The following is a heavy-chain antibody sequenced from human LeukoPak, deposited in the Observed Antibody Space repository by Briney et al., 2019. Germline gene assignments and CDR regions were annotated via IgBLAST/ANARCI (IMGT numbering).Heavy chain of an antibody. D-gene: IGHD2-2*01. Sequence: PGGSLRLSCAASGFTFNKHGMHWVRQAPGKGLEWFSFIRNDGNDKYYADSVRGRFTISRDNSKNTLYLQMNTLTVEDTAVYYCAKDRCSRTSCRNLFDPWGQRILVTVSS. CDR1: GFTFNKHG. CDR3: AKDRCSRTSCRNLFDP. J-gene: IGHJ5*02. CDR2: IRNDGNDK. V-gene: IGHV3-30*02.